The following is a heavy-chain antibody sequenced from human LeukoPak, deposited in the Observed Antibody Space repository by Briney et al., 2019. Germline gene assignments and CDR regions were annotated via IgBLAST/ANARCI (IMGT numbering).Heavy chain of an antibody. CDR3: ALSFHCSGGSCYSNHYYYMDV. V-gene: IGHV1-69*13. CDR2: IIPIFGTA. D-gene: IGHD2-15*01. J-gene: IGHJ6*03. Sequence: SVKVSYKASGYTFTSYGISWVRQAPGQGLEWMGGIIPIFGTANYAQKFQGRVTITADESTSTAYMELSSLRSEDTAVYYCALSFHCSGGSCYSNHYYYMDVWGKGTTVTISS. CDR1: GYTFTSYG.